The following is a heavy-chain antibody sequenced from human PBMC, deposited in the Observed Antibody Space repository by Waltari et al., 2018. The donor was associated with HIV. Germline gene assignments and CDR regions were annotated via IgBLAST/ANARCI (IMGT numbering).Heavy chain of an antibody. D-gene: IGHD3-3*01. J-gene: IGHJ4*02. Sequence: EVQLVESGGGLVQPGGSLRLSCAASRLNFSSYWLPWVRQVPGNGMVWFAGGKGDASSPDNADSVRVRFTSSRDNAKNTLYQQMNSVRAEDTAVYYCTRAGCWSGFFTDYFFDYWGQGTPVTVSS. CDR1: RLNFSSYW. CDR2: GKGDASSP. V-gene: IGHV3-74*01. CDR3: TRAGCWSGFFTDYFFDY.